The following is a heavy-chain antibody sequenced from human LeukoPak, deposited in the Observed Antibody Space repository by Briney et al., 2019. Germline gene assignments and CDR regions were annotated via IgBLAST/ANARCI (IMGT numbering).Heavy chain of an antibody. CDR2: ISGSGNTI. CDR1: GFTFSDYY. D-gene: IGHD3-9*01. Sequence: TGGSLRLSCAASGFTFSDYYMSWIRQAPGKGLEWISYISGSGNTIYYADSVKGRFTISRDNAKNSLYLQMNNLRAEDTAVYYCARDGVLRYFDWFLGQQYYYYYMGVWGKGTTVTVSS. CDR3: ARDGVLRYFDWFLGQQYYYYYMGV. J-gene: IGHJ6*03. V-gene: IGHV3-11*04.